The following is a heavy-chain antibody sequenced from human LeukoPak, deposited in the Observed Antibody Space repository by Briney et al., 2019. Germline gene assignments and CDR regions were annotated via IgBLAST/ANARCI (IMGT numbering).Heavy chain of an antibody. Sequence: PSETLSLTCTVSGDSISTSNSYWGWIRQPPGKGLEWIGSIYYSGNTYYNASLKSRVTISVDTSKNQFSLKLTSVTAADTAVYYCARVSGYDWESFYDYWGQGTLVTVSS. CDR3: ARVSGYDWESFYDY. J-gene: IGHJ4*02. D-gene: IGHD5-12*01. CDR2: IYYSGNT. CDR1: GDSISTSNSY. V-gene: IGHV4-39*01.